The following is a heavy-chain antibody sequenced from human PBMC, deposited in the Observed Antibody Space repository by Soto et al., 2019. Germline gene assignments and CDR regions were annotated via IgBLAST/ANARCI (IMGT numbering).Heavy chain of an antibody. CDR3: ARDLAAADY. D-gene: IGHD6-13*01. J-gene: IGHJ4*02. V-gene: IGHV1-8*01. CDR2: MNPNSGNT. CDR1: GYTFTSYD. Sequence: ASVKVSCKASGYTFTSYDINWVRQATGQGLEWMGWMNPNSGNTGYAQKFRSRVTMTRDTSKSTAYMDLSSLRSDDTPVYYCARDLAAADYWGQGTLVTVSS.